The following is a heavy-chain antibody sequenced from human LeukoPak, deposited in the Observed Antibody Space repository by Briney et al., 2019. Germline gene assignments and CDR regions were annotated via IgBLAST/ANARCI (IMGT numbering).Heavy chain of an antibody. CDR3: AKEGGYTYGPLDY. J-gene: IGHJ4*02. CDR2: ISGSGGST. D-gene: IGHD5-18*01. Sequence: PGGSLRLPCAASGFTFSSYAMSWVRQAPGKGLEWVSAISGSGGSTYYADSVKGRFTISRDNSKNTLYLQMDSLRAEDTAVYYCAKEGGYTYGPLDYWGQGTLVTVSS. V-gene: IGHV3-23*01. CDR1: GFTFSSYA.